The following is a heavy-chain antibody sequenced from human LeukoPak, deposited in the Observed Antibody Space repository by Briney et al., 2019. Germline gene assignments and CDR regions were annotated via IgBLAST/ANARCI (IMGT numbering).Heavy chain of an antibody. J-gene: IGHJ5*02. CDR3: ARLGSSWFDP. CDR1: GGSISSSSYY. V-gene: IGHV4-39*01. Sequence: TSETLSLTCTVSGGSISSSSYYWGWIRQPPGKGLEWIGTIYYSGSTYYNPSLNSRVTMSVDTSKNQFSLKLSSVTAPDTAVYYCARLGSSWFDPWGQGTLVIVSS. D-gene: IGHD6-13*01. CDR2: IYYSGST.